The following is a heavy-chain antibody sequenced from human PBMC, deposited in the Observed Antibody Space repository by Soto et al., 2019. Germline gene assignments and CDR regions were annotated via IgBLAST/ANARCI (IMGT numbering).Heavy chain of an antibody. CDR2: IYWNDDK. V-gene: IGHV2-5*01. J-gene: IGHJ3*02. D-gene: IGHD3-22*01. CDR1: GISHSSGGMG. CDR3: AYNPRYYSDSRGQKAGAFDR. Sequence: QMTLKESSPTLVRPTHTLTLTCTFSGISHSSGGMGVGWNRQPPGKALEWLASIYWNDDKLYSPTLKSRLTHTKDRSENQVVLTMTRMDPVDTATYSCAYNPRYYSDSRGQKAGAFDRWGKGTMVTVAS.